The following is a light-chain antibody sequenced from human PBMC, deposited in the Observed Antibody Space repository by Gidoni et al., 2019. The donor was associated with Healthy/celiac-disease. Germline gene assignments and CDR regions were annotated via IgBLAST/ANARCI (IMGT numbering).Light chain of an antibody. CDR2: GAS. Sequence: LVMTHSPATLSVSPGERATLSCRASQSVSSNLAWYQQKPGQAPRLLIYGASTRATGIPARVSGSGSGTEFTLTISSLQSEDFAVYYCQQYNNWPPSYTFGQGTKLEIK. J-gene: IGKJ2*01. V-gene: IGKV3-15*01. CDR3: QQYNNWPPSYT. CDR1: QSVSSN.